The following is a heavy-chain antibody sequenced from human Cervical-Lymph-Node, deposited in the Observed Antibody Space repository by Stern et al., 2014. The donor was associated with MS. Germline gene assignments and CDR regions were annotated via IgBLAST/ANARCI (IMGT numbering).Heavy chain of an antibody. CDR1: GDSISSGGYY. V-gene: IGHV4-31*03. CDR3: ARADYVDYTGGLGY. J-gene: IGHJ4*02. D-gene: IGHD4-17*01. CDR2: ISYSGSA. Sequence: QLQESGPGLVKPSQTLSLTCTVSGDSISSGGYYWTWIRQHPGKGLEWIGYISYSGSAYYNPSLKSRLTMSVDTSKNQFSLKLSSVNAADTAVYYCARADYVDYTGGLGYWGQGTLVTVSS.